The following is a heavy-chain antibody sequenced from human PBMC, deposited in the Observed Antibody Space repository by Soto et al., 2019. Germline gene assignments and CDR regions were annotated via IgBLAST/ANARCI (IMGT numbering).Heavy chain of an antibody. CDR1: GFTFSSYG. J-gene: IGHJ6*02. Sequence: LRLSCAASGFTFSSYGMHWVRQAPGKGLEWVAVIWYDGSNKYYADSVKGRFTISRDNSKNTLYLQMNSLRAEDTAVYYCARDSGYDFWSGQYYYYYGMDVWGQGTTVTVSS. CDR2: IWYDGSNK. V-gene: IGHV3-33*01. CDR3: ARDSGYDFWSGQYYYYYGMDV. D-gene: IGHD3-3*01.